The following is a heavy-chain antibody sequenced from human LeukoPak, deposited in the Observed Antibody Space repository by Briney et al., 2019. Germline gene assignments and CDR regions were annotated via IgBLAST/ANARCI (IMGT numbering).Heavy chain of an antibody. D-gene: IGHD2-15*01. CDR3: ARARQVVRYGMDV. CDR2: IYYSGST. Sequence: SETLSLTCSVSGGSISSAGNYWTWLRDHPGKGLEWIGYIYYSGSTYYNPSLESRVTISVDTSKSQFSLKLNSVTAADTAVYYCARARQVVRYGMDVWGQGTTVTVSS. V-gene: IGHV4-31*03. J-gene: IGHJ6*02. CDR1: GGSISSAGNY.